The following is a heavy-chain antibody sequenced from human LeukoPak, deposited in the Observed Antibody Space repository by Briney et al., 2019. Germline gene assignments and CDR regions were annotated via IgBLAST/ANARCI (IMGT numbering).Heavy chain of an antibody. J-gene: IGHJ6*03. CDR1: GGSISTSSYY. CDR3: ARGWLYWGSGWPRVGYYYYTDV. V-gene: IGHV4-39*02. Sequence: SETLSLTCSVSGGSISTSSYYWGWIRQPPGRGLEWIESISYSGSTYYNPSVKSRVTISMDTSKNHFSLKLTSVTAADTAVYYCARGWLYWGSGWPRVGYYYYTDVWGKGTTVTVSS. CDR2: ISYSGST. D-gene: IGHD6-19*01.